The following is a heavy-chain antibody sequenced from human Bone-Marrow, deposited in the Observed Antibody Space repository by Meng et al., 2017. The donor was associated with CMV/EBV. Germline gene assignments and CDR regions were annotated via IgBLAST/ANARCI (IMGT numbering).Heavy chain of an antibody. D-gene: IGHD2-2*01. Sequence: GESLKISCAASGFNVSSDFMSWVRQAPGKGLEWVANIKQDGSEKYYVDSVKGRFTISRDNAKNSLYLQMNSLRAEDTAVYYCARDRCSSTSCPVDYWGQGTLVTVSS. CDR2: IKQDGSEK. CDR1: GFNVSSDF. J-gene: IGHJ4*02. V-gene: IGHV3-7*01. CDR3: ARDRCSSTSCPVDY.